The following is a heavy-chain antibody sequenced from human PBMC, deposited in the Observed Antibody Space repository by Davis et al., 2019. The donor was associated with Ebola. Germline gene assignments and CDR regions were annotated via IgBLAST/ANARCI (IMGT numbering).Heavy chain of an antibody. CDR3: AREVAVVYFDY. CDR1: GFTFSTYA. CDR2: ISSSSSYI. J-gene: IGHJ4*02. D-gene: IGHD6-19*01. Sequence: GGSLRLSCAASGFTFSTYAMTWVRQAPGKGLEWVSSISSSSSYIYYADSVKGRFTISRDNAKNSLYLQMNSLRAEDTAVYYCAREVAVVYFDYWGQGTLVTVSS. V-gene: IGHV3-21*01.